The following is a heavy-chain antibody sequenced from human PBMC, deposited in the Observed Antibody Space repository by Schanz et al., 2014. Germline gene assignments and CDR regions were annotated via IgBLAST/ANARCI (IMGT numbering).Heavy chain of an antibody. CDR2: ISYDGSNK. CDR3: ARARGTYYYYYGMDV. Sequence: QVQLVESGGGVVQPGRSLRLSCAASGFTFSTYAIHWVRQAPGKGLEWVAVISYDGSNKYYADSVKGRFTISRDNSKTTQSLQMNSLSADDKAVYYCARARGTYYYYYGMDVWGQGTTVTVSS. V-gene: IGHV3-30*04. CDR1: GFTFSTYA. J-gene: IGHJ6*02. D-gene: IGHD1-26*01.